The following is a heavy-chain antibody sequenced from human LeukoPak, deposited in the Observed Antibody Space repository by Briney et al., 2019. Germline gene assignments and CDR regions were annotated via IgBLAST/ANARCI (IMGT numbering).Heavy chain of an antibody. J-gene: IGHJ6*03. CDR3: ARGARGYSGSYYYYYMDV. V-gene: IGHV1-69*05. CDR1: GGTFSSYA. Sequence: ASVKVSCKASGGTFSSYAISWVRQAPGQGLEWMGGIIPIFGTANYAQKFQGRVTITTDESTSTAYMELSSLRSEDTAVYYCARGARGYSGSYYYYYMDVWGKGTTVTVSS. CDR2: IIPIFGTA. D-gene: IGHD1-26*01.